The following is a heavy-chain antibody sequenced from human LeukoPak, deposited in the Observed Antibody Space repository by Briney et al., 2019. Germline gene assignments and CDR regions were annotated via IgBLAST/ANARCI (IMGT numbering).Heavy chain of an antibody. J-gene: IGHJ3*02. CDR3: VPEGFDI. V-gene: IGHV3-23*01. Sequence: GSLRLSCAASGFTFSSYGMHWVRQAPGQGLEWISIISGSGSSAYYADSVKGRFIVSRDNFKNTVNLEMSSLRVEDTAVYYCVPEGFDIWGQGKIVTVSS. CDR2: ISGSGSSA. CDR1: GFTFSSYG.